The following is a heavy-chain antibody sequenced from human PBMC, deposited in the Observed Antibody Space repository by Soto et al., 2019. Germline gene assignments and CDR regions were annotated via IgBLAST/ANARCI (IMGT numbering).Heavy chain of an antibody. Sequence: QITLKESGPTLVKPTQTLTLTCTFSGFSLSTSGVGVGWIRQPPGKALEWLALIYWDDDMRYSPSLKSRLTITKDTSKNQVVLTMTNMDPVDTATYYCAHRRQWDLKSLNAFDIWGQGTMVTVSS. CDR2: IYWDDDM. CDR1: GFSLSTSGVG. J-gene: IGHJ3*02. CDR3: AHRRQWDLKSLNAFDI. D-gene: IGHD1-26*01. V-gene: IGHV2-5*02.